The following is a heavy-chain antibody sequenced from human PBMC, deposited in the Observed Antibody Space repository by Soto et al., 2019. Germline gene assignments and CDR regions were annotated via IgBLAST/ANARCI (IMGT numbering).Heavy chain of an antibody. Sequence: QVQLQESGPGLVKPSETLSLTCAVSGDSISSYYCMWIRQPPGKGLESIGYLYYGRSANYNPSLRRLVTLSVATSPNQCSLTLSSMTAADTAVYYCALRSMAVVPEYWGQGTLVTVSS. CDR2: LYYGRSA. J-gene: IGHJ4*02. V-gene: IGHV4-59*01. CDR1: GDSISSYY. CDR3: ALRSMAVVPEY. D-gene: IGHD3-22*01.